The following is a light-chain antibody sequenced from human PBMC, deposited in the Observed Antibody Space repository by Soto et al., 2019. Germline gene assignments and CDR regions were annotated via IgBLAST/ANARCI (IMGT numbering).Light chain of an antibody. CDR2: GAS. V-gene: IGKV3-15*01. CDR1: QSVNSN. CDR3: QQYSIWRT. J-gene: IGKJ1*01. Sequence: ETVMTQSPATLSVSPGERATLSCRASQSVNSNLAWYQQKLGQAPRVLIFGASTRATGIPARFSGSGSGTEFSLTINSLQSEDFAVYYCQQYSIWRTFGQGTKVDIK.